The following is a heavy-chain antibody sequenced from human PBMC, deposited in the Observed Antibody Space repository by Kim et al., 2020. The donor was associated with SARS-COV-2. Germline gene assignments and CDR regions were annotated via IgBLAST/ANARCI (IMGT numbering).Heavy chain of an antibody. J-gene: IGHJ5*02. Sequence: WGSLRLSCAASGFSFSDDYMSWIRQAPGKGLEWLSYISSKSGYTNYADSVKGRFTISTDNAKNTLNLHMNSLRVEDSAVYYCARVSRRGYNGYDP. CDR2: ISSKSGYT. CDR1: GFSFSDDY. D-gene: IGHD5-12*01. V-gene: IGHV3-11*05. CDR3: ARVSRRGYNGYDP.